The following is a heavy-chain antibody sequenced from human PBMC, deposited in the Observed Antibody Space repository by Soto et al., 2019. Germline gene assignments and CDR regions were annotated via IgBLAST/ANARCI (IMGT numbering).Heavy chain of an antibody. Sequence: EVQLLESGGGLVQPGGSLRLSCAASGFTFSTYAMTWVRQAPGKGLEWVSAISASGGSTYYADSVKGRFTISRDNSKNTLYLQMNSLRVEDTAVYYCAKVGFPYSYGYLFSYWGQGTLVTVSS. D-gene: IGHD5-18*01. CDR2: ISASGGST. CDR3: AKVGFPYSYGYLFSY. J-gene: IGHJ4*02. CDR1: GFTFSTYA. V-gene: IGHV3-23*01.